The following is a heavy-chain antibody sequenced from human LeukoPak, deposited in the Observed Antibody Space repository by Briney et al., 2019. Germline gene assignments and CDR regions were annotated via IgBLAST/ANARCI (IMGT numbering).Heavy chain of an antibody. Sequence: SETLSLTCTVSGGSISIYYWSWIRQPPGKGLEWIGYIYCSGSTNYNPSLKSRVTISVDTSKNQFSLKLSSVTAADTAVYYCAREYCSGGSCYGNFDYWGQGTLVTVSS. CDR2: IYCSGST. CDR1: GGSISIYY. CDR3: AREYCSGGSCYGNFDY. D-gene: IGHD2-15*01. J-gene: IGHJ4*02. V-gene: IGHV4-59*01.